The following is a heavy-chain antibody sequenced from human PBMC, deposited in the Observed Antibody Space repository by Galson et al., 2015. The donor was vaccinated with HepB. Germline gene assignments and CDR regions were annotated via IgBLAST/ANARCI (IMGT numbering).Heavy chain of an antibody. CDR1: GYNFIDYG. D-gene: IGHD2-2*01. Sequence: SVKVSCKASGYNFIDYGISWVRQAPGQGLEWMGWISAYNGNTHYAQKFNGRVTMATDTPTTTAYMELRSLRSDDTAVYYCVRAGLGYCSSISCYAFDYWGQGTLVTVSS. CDR2: ISAYNGNT. CDR3: VRAGLGYCSSISCYAFDY. J-gene: IGHJ4*02. V-gene: IGHV1-18*01.